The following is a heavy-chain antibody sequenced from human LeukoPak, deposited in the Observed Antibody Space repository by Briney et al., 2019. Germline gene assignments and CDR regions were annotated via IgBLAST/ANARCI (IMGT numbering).Heavy chain of an antibody. D-gene: IGHD3-10*01. CDR2: IIPIFGTA. V-gene: IGHV1-69*06. J-gene: IGHJ6*03. CDR1: GGTFSSYA. Sequence: SVKVFCKASGGTFSSYAISWVRQAPGQGLEWMGGIIPIFGTANYAQRFQGRVTITADKSTSTAYMELSSLRSEDTAVYYCARVLLWFGGVYYYYMDVWGKGTTVTVSS. CDR3: ARVLLWFGGVYYYYMDV.